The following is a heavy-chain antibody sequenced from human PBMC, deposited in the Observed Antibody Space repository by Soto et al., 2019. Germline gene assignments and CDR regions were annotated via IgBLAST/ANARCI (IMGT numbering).Heavy chain of an antibody. J-gene: IGHJ4*02. CDR1: GFTFSSYA. Sequence: VSLRLSCAASGFTFSSYAMSWVRQAPGKGLEWVSAISGSGGSTYYADSVKGRFTISRDNSKNTLYLQMNSLRAGDTAVYYCAKDRGRSRWYFDYWGQGTLVTVSS. V-gene: IGHV3-23*01. CDR2: ISGSGGST. D-gene: IGHD6-19*01. CDR3: AKDRGRSRWYFDY.